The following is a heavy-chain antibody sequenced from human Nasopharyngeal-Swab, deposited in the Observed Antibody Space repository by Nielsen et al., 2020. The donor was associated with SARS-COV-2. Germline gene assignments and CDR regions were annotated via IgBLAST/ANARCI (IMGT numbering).Heavy chain of an antibody. D-gene: IGHD1-26*01. CDR3: ARDSRPLGELQYAFDI. J-gene: IGHJ3*02. Sequence: WVRQAPGQGLEWMGIINPSGGSTSYAQKFQGRVTMTRDTSTSTVYMELSSLRSEDTAVYYCARDSRPLGELQYAFDIWGQGTMVTVSS. CDR2: INPSGGST. V-gene: IGHV1-46*01.